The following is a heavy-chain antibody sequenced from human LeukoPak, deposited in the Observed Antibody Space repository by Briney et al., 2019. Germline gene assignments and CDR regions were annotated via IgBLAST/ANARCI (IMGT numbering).Heavy chain of an antibody. Sequence: GGSLRLSCAASGFTFSSNAMSWVRQPPGKGLEWVSVITGNGGRTYYADSVKGRFTISRDNSKNTLSLQMNSLRADDTAVYYCAKDAVAPGSGGDYFDYWGQGTLVTVSS. D-gene: IGHD3-10*01. J-gene: IGHJ4*02. V-gene: IGHV3-23*01. CDR2: ITGNGGRT. CDR1: GFTFSSNA. CDR3: AKDAVAPGSGGDYFDY.